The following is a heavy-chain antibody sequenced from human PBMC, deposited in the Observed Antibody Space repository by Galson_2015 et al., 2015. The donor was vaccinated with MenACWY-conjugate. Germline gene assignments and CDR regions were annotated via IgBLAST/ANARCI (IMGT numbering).Heavy chain of an antibody. V-gene: IGHV1-2*02. J-gene: IGHJ6*02. CDR2: INPNSGGT. D-gene: IGHD2-2*01. Sequence: SVKVSCKASGYTFTGYYMHWVRQAPGQGLEWMGWINPNSGGTNYAQKFQGRVTMTRDTSISTAYMELSRLRSDDTAVYYCAREGGRGCSSTSCYENYYYSGIDFWGQGTTVTVSS. CDR3: AREGGRGCSSTSCYENYYYSGIDF. CDR1: GYTFTGYY.